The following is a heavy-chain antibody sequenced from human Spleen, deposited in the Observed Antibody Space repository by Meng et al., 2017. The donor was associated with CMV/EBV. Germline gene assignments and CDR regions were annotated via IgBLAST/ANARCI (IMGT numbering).Heavy chain of an antibody. CDR2: INPNSGGT. V-gene: IGHV1-2*02. CDR3: ARGRFLEWLFGWDGMDV. D-gene: IGHD3-3*01. Sequence: ASVKVSCKASGYTFTGYYMHWVRQAPGQGLEWMGWINPNSGGTNYAQKFQGRVTMTRDTSISTAYMELSRLRSDDTAVYYCARGRFLEWLFGWDGMDVWGQGTTVTVSS. J-gene: IGHJ6*02. CDR1: GYTFTGYY.